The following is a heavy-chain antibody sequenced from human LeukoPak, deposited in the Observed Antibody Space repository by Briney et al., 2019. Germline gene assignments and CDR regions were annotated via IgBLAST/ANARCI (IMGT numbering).Heavy chain of an antibody. CDR2: IRSKAYGGTT. J-gene: IGHJ4*02. Sequence: GGSLRLSRTASGFTFGDYAMSWVRQAPGKGLEWVGFIRSKAYGGTTEYAASVKGRFTISRDDSKSIAYLQMNSLKTEDTAVYYCTTAMIVVVTPGMFDYWGQGTLVTVSS. CDR1: GFTFGDYA. CDR3: TTAMIVVVTPGMFDY. D-gene: IGHD3-22*01. V-gene: IGHV3-49*04.